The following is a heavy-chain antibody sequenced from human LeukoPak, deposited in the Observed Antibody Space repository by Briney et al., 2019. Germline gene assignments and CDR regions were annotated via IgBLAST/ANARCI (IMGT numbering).Heavy chain of an antibody. D-gene: IGHD2-2*01. J-gene: IGHJ4*02. Sequence: QPGGSLRLSCAASGFTFSSYEMNWVRQAPGKRPEWISYISMGGNTMYYADSVKGRFTISRDNAKNSLYLQMHSLRVEDTAVYYCASGFSGTSYYFYYWGQGTLVSVPS. CDR2: ISMGGNTM. CDR1: GFTFSSYE. V-gene: IGHV3-48*03. CDR3: ASGFSGTSYYFYY.